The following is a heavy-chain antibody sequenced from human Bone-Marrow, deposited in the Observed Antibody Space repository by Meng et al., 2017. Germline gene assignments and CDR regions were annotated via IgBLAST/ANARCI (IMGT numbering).Heavy chain of an antibody. CDR2: IYSGGTT. D-gene: IGHD3-10*01. CDR1: GFSVSSSY. J-gene: IGHJ4*02. V-gene: IGHV3-53*01. CDR3: ARVLRGWGYFDY. Sequence: VQLVGDGGGLIQPGGSLRLSCAASGFSVSSSYMSWVRQAPGKGPEWVSVIYSGGTTYYADSVKGRFTISRDNSRNTLYLQVNSLRAEDTAVYYCARVLRGWGYFDYWGQGTLVTVSS.